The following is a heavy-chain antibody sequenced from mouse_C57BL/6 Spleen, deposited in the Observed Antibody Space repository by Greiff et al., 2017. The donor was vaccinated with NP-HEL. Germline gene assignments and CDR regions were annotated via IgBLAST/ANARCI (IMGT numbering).Heavy chain of an antibody. J-gene: IGHJ2*01. CDR2: INPSSGYT. CDR3: ARDLYYFDY. V-gene: IGHV1-4*01. CDR1: GYTFTSYT. Sequence: VQLVESGAELARPGASVKMSCKASGYTFTSYTMHWVKQRPGQGLEWIGYINPSSGYTKYNQKFKDKATLTADKYSSTAYMQLSSLTSEDSAVYYCARDLYYFDYWGQGTTLTVSS.